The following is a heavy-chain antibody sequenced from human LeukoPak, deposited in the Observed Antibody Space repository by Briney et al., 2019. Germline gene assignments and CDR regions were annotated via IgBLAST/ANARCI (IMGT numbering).Heavy chain of an antibody. D-gene: IGHD6-6*01. CDR3: ARWRPYSSSPFFDY. CDR1: GFTVSSNY. J-gene: IGHJ4*02. V-gene: IGHV3-53*01. CDR2: IYSGGST. Sequence: GGSLRLSCAASGFTVSSNYMNWVRQAPGKGLEWVSVIYSGGSTYYADSVKGRFTISRDNSKNTLYLQMNSLRAEDTAVYYCARWRPYSSSPFFDYWGQGTLVTVSS.